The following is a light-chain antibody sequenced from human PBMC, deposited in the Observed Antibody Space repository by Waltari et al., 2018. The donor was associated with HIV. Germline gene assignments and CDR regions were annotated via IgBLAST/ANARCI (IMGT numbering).Light chain of an antibody. V-gene: IGLV1-51*01. J-gene: IGLJ2*01. CDR3: GTWDTSLSSGEV. CDR2: DND. Sequence: QSVLTQPPSVSAAPGQKVPISCSGSRSNIGERYVSWHQQLPGTAPKLLIYDNDKRPSGIADRFSGSKSGTSAALGITGLQTGDEAVYYCGTWDTSLSSGEVFGGGTKLTVL. CDR1: RSNIGERY.